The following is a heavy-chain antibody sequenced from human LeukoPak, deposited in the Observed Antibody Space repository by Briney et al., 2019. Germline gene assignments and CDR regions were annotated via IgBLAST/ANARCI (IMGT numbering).Heavy chain of an antibody. CDR2: INHSGST. CDR1: GGSFSGYY. V-gene: IGHV4-34*01. D-gene: IGHD5/OR15-5a*01. J-gene: IGHJ4*02. CDR3: TRQYSVSSTDY. Sequence: SETLSLTCAVYGGSFSGYYWSWIRQPPGKGLEWIGEINHSGSTNYNPSLKGRVTISVDTSMNQFSLKLTSVTAADTAVYFCTRQYSVSSTDYWGQGTLVTVSS.